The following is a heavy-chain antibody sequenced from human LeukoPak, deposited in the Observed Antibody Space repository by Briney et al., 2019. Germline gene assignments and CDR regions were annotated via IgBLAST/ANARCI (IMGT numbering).Heavy chain of an antibody. J-gene: IGHJ4*02. D-gene: IGHD2-2*01. Sequence: SETLSLTCAVHGGSFSGYYWSWIRQPPGKGLEWIGEINHSGSTNYNPSLKSRVTISVDTSKNQFSLKLSSVTAADTAVYYCARGHIVVVPAASYLFDYWSQGTLVTVSS. CDR3: ARGHIVVVPAASYLFDY. V-gene: IGHV4-34*01. CDR1: GGSFSGYY. CDR2: INHSGST.